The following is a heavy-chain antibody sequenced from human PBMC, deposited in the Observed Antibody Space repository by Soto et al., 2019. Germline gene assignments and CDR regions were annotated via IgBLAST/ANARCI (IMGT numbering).Heavy chain of an antibody. CDR2: ISWEGGSI. CDR3: AKDHDEDFGYDFAYFNY. J-gene: IGHJ4*02. CDR1: GFNFDDYT. V-gene: IGHV3-9*01. D-gene: IGHD3-3*01. Sequence: PGGSLRLSCAASGFNFDDYTMHWVRRVPGKGLEWVSGISWEGGSIGYADSVKGRFTISRDNAKNSLYLEMNSLRSEDTAFYYCAKDHDEDFGYDFAYFNYWGQGTLVTVSS.